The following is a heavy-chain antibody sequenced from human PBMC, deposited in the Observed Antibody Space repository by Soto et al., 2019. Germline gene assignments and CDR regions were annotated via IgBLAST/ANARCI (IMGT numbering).Heavy chain of an antibody. CDR1: GYSFTTYW. D-gene: IGHD6-19*01. Sequence: PGESLKISCKGSGYSFTTYWIGWVRQMPGKGLEWMGIIYPGDSDTSYSPSFQGQVTISADKSITTAYLQWSSLKASDTAMYYCSQWVSGWLYFYYWGQGTLVTVSS. CDR2: IYPGDSDT. J-gene: IGHJ4*02. V-gene: IGHV5-51*01. CDR3: SQWVSGWLYFYY.